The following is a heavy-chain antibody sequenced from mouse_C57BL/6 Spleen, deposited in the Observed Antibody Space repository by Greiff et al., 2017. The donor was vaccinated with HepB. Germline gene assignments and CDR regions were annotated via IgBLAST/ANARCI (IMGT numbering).Heavy chain of an antibody. J-gene: IGHJ2*01. Sequence: VQVVESDAELVKPGASVKISCKVSGYTFTDHTIHWMKQRPEQGLEWIGYIYPRDGSTKYNEKFKGKATLTADKSSSTAYMQLNSLTSEDSAVYFCARGDYYGGYFDYWGQGTTLTVSS. V-gene: IGHV1-78*01. CDR2: IYPRDGST. CDR1: GYTFTDHT. D-gene: IGHD1-1*01. CDR3: ARGDYYGGYFDY.